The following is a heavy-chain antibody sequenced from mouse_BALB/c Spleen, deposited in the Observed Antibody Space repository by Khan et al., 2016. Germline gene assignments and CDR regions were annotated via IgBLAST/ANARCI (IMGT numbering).Heavy chain of an antibody. D-gene: IGHD1-1*01. Sequence: QVQLQQSGAELVRPGASVKLSCKASVYIFTSYWLNWVKQRPGQGLEWIGNIYPSDSYTNYNQKFKDKAALTVDKSSSTAYMQLSSPTSEDSAVYYCTRSGGSFYDYWGQGTTPTVSS. J-gene: IGHJ2*01. V-gene: IGHV1-69*02. CDR2: IYPSDSYT. CDR3: TRSGGSFYDY. CDR1: VYIFTSYW.